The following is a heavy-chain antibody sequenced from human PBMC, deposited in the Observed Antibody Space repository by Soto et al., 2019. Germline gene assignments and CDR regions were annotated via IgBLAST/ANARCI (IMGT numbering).Heavy chain of an antibody. CDR3: AGGTDGKKVAY. J-gene: IGHJ4*02. D-gene: IGHD5-12*01. CDR1: GGSISSRGYY. Sequence: SETLSLTCTVSGGSISSRGYYWGWIRQPPGKGLEWIGTIYYSGSTYYNPSLKSRVTISVDTSKNQFSLKLSSVTAADTAVYYCAGGTDGKKVAYWGQGALVTVSS. CDR2: IYYSGST. V-gene: IGHV4-39*01.